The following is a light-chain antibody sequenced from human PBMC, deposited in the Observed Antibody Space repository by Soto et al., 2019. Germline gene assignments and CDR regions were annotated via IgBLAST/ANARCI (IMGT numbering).Light chain of an antibody. CDR1: QSVRSN. Sequence: EIVMTQSPATLSVSPGERATLSCRASQSVRSNLAWYQQKPGQAPRLLIYGVSIRATGIPARFSGSGSETEFTLTISSLQSEDFAVYYCQQYNNWPPWTFGQGTNVEVK. V-gene: IGKV3-15*01. CDR3: QQYNNWPPWT. CDR2: GVS. J-gene: IGKJ1*01.